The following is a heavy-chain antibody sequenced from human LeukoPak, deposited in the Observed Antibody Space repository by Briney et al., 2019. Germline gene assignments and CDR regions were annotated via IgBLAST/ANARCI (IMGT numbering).Heavy chain of an antibody. CDR2: IYYSGST. D-gene: IGHD1-26*01. CDR3: ARHMSEFSGGDAFDI. Sequence: SETLSLTCTVSGGSISSYYWSWIRQPPGKGLEWIGYIYYSGSTIHNPSLKSRVTISIDTSKNQFSLKLSSVTAADTAVYYCARHMSEFSGGDAFDIWGQGTMVTVSS. J-gene: IGHJ3*02. V-gene: IGHV4-59*08. CDR1: GGSISSYY.